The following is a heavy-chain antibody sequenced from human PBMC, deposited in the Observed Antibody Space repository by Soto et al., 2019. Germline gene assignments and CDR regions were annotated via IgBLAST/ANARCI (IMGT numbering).Heavy chain of an antibody. CDR3: ARGYCSSTSCSFDY. Sequence: QVQLVQSGAEVKKPGASVKVSCKASGYTFTSYDINWVRQATGQRLEWMGWMNPNSGNTGYAQKFQGRVTMTRNTSISTAYMELSSLRSEDTAVYYCARGYCSSTSCSFDYWGQGTLVTVSS. V-gene: IGHV1-8*01. D-gene: IGHD2-2*01. CDR1: GYTFTSYD. CDR2: MNPNSGNT. J-gene: IGHJ4*02.